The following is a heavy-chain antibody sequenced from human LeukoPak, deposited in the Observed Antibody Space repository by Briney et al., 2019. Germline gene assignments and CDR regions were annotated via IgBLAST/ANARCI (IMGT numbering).Heavy chain of an antibody. CDR1: GYTFTSYT. CDR3: ARARYETRIWPKSRYDYYHYMDV. V-gene: IGHV1-3*03. CDR2: INAGNGNT. Sequence: ASVKVSCRASGYTFTSYTIHWVRQAPGQRLEWMGWINAGNGNTKYSQEFQDRVTITRDTSASTAYMELSSLRSEDMAVYYCARARYETRIWPKSRYDYYHYMDVWGKGTTVTVSS. J-gene: IGHJ6*03. D-gene: IGHD3-3*01.